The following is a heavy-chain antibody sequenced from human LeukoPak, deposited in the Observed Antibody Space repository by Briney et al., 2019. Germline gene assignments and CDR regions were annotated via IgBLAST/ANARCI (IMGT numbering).Heavy chain of an antibody. Sequence: GASVKVSCKTSGYTFTSYGISWVRQAPGQGLEWMGWISAYNGNTKYAQKLQVRVTMTTDTSTSTAYMELRSLRSDDTAVYYCARDHTFTVPTGYWGQGTLVTVSS. CDR1: GYTFTSYG. CDR2: ISAYNGNT. CDR3: ARDHTFTVPTGY. J-gene: IGHJ4*02. V-gene: IGHV1-18*01. D-gene: IGHD3-16*01.